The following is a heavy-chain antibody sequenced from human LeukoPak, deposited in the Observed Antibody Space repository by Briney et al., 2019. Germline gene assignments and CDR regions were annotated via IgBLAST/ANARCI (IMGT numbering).Heavy chain of an antibody. V-gene: IGHV4-34*01. CDR3: ARGQGPDY. CDR1: GGSFSGYY. J-gene: IGHJ4*02. Sequence: PSETLSLTCAVYGGSFSGYYWSWIRQPPGKGLEWIGEINHSGSTNYNPSLKSRVTISVDTSKNQFSLKLSSVTAADTAVYYCARGQGPDYWGQGTLVTVSS. CDR2: INHSGST.